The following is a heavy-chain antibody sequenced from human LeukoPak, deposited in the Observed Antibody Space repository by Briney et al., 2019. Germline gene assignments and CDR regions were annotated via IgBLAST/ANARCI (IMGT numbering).Heavy chain of an antibody. Sequence: SETLSLTCAVYAGSFSGYYWSWISQPPGKGLEWIGEINHSGSTYYSPSLKSRVTISVDTSKNQFSLKLSSVTAADTAVYYCASLSPILTGPDLNWGQGALVTVSS. CDR1: AGSFSGYY. D-gene: IGHD3-9*01. CDR3: ASLSPILTGPDLN. V-gene: IGHV4-34*01. J-gene: IGHJ4*02. CDR2: INHSGST.